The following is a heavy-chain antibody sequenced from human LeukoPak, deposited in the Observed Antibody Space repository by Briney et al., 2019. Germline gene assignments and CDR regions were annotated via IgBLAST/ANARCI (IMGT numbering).Heavy chain of an antibody. CDR1: GFTFSSYT. Sequence: GGSLRLSCAASGFTFSSYTMNWVRQAPGKGLEWVSSISSSSTYTHYADSVNGRLTISRDNAKNSLYLQMNSLRAEDTAVYYCAELGITMIGGVWGKGTTVTISS. CDR2: ISSSSTYT. CDR3: AELGITMIGGV. D-gene: IGHD3-10*02. V-gene: IGHV3-21*01. J-gene: IGHJ6*04.